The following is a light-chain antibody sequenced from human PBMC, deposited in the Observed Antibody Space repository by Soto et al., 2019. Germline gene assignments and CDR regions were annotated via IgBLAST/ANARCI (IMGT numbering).Light chain of an antibody. V-gene: IGKV2-28*01. Sequence: DFVMTQSPLSLPVTPGEPASISCRSSQSLLHSNGYNYLDWYLQKPGQSPQLLIYLGSNRASGVPDRFSGSGSGTDFTLKISRVEAEDVGVYYCMQAIQTRTFGQGTKVEI. CDR2: LGS. CDR3: MQAIQTRT. CDR1: QSLLHSNGYNY. J-gene: IGKJ1*01.